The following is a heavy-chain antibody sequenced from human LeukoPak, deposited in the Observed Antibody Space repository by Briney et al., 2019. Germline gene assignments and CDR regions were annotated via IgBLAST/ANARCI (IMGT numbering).Heavy chain of an antibody. Sequence: GGSLRLSCAASGFTFDDYAMHWVRQAPGKGLEWVSGISWNSGSIGYADSVKGRFTISRDNAKNSLYLQMNSLRAEDTAVYYCATRGYKVRYYFDYWGQGTLVTVSS. CDR2: ISWNSGSI. CDR1: GFTFDDYA. CDR3: ATRGYKVRYYFDY. D-gene: IGHD5-18*01. V-gene: IGHV3-9*01. J-gene: IGHJ4*02.